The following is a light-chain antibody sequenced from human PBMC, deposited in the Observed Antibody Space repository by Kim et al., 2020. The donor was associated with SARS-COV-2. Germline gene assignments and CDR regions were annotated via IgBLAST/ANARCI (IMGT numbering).Light chain of an antibody. CDR3: QQYEKWPPVT. Sequence: IVMTQSPATLSVSPGERATLSCRASQSVSSNLAWYQQKPGQAPRLLIYGASTRATGVPARFSGSGSGTEFTLTISSLQSEDLAVYYCQQYEKWPPVTFGGGTKVDIK. V-gene: IGKV3-15*01. CDR1: QSVSSN. CDR2: GAS. J-gene: IGKJ4*01.